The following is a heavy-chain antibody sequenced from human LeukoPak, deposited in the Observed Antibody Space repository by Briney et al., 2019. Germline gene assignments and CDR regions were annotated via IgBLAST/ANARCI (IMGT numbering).Heavy chain of an antibody. D-gene: IGHD6-13*01. CDR3: ATPRALAGTGFDY. Sequence: GASVKVSCKVSGYTRTELSMHWVRQTPGKGLERMGGFDPEDGETIYAQKFQGRVTMTEDTSTDTAYMELSSLRSEDTAVYYCATPRALAGTGFDYWGQGTLVTVSS. V-gene: IGHV1-24*01. CDR2: FDPEDGET. CDR1: GYTRTELS. J-gene: IGHJ4*02.